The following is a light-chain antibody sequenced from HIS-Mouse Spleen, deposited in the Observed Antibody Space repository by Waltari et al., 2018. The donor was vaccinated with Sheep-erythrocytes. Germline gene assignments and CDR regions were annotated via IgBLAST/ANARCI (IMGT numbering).Light chain of an antibody. J-gene: IGLJ3*02. CDR2: EGS. Sequence: QSALTQPASVSGSPGQSITISCTGTSSDVGSYNLVSWYQQHPGKAPKLMIYEGSKPPSGVSNRFSCSKSGNTASLTISGLQAEDEADYYCCSYAGSSTPWVFGGGTKLTVL. V-gene: IGLV2-23*01. CDR1: SSDVGSYNL. CDR3: CSYAGSSTPWV.